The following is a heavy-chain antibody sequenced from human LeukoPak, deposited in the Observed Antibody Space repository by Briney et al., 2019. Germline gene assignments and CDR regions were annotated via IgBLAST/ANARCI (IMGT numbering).Heavy chain of an antibody. J-gene: IGHJ4*02. D-gene: IGHD3-10*01. CDR3: ARRRFGEFGVDY. CDR1: RYTFPQYY. Sequence: AASVTVSYMPSRYTFPQYYMHSLRQDPPAAREGVGMIRPSGGSTSYARKFQGRVTMTRDTSISTAYMELSRLRADDTAVYYWARRRFGEFGVDYWGQGTLVTVSS. V-gene: IGHV1-2*02. CDR2: IRPSGGST.